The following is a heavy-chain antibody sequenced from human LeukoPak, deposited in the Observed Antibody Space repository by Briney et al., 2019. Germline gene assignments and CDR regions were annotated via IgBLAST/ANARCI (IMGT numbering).Heavy chain of an antibody. J-gene: IGHJ6*03. CDR2: IRYDGSNK. CDR3: AKAGEYYYYYMDV. V-gene: IGHV3-30*02. CDR1: GFTFSSYG. Sequence: GGSLRLSCAASGFTFSSYGMHWVRQAPGKGLEWVAFIRYDGSNKYYADSVKGRFTISRDNSKNALYLQMKSLRAEDTAVYYCAKAGEYYYYYMDVWGKGTTVTISS.